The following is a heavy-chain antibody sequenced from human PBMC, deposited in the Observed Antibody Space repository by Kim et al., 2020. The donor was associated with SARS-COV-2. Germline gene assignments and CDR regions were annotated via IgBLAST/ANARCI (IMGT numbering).Heavy chain of an antibody. CDR1: GGTFSSYA. J-gene: IGHJ3*02. D-gene: IGHD3-3*01. V-gene: IGHV1-69*13. CDR3: ARDFFSVHAFDI. CDR2: IIPIFGTA. Sequence: SVKVSCKASGGTFSSYAISWVRQAPGQGLEWMGGIIPIFGTANYAQKFQGRVTITADESTSTAYMELSSLRSEDTAVYYCARDFFSVHAFDIWGQGTMVTVSS.